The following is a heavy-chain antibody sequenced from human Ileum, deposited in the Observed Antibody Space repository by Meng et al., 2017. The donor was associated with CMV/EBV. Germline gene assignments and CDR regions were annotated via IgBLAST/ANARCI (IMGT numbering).Heavy chain of an antibody. V-gene: IGHV1-2*02. CDR1: GYTFTVNH. D-gene: IGHD1-1*01. CDR3: VRENWYYDF. J-gene: IGHJ4*02. Sequence: QVLWVQSGTDVKKPGAAVKVSCNTSGYTFTVNHLHWVRQAPGQGLEWMGWIYPLNGDTYFPQKFQDRVTMTRDTSITTAYMELSSLTSDDTAIYHCVRENWYYDFWGQGTLVTVSS. CDR2: IYPLNGDT.